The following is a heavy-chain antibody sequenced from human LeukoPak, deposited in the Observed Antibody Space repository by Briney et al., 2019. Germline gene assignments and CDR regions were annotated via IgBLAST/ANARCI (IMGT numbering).Heavy chain of an antibody. V-gene: IGHV3-23*01. J-gene: IGHJ4*02. Sequence: GGSLRLSCAASGFTFSSYAMSWVRQAPQKGLEWVSAISGSGGTTYYADSVKGWFTISRDNSKNTLSLQMNSLRAEDTAVYYCAKGVRGDCGDSSDLWGQGTPVTVSS. D-gene: IGHD4-17*01. CDR1: GFTFSSYA. CDR3: AKGVRGDCGDSSDL. CDR2: ISGSGGTT.